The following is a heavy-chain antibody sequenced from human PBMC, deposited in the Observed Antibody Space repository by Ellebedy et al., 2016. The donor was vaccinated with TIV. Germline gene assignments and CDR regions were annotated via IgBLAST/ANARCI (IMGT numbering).Heavy chain of an antibody. CDR3: ARRYSGYDYVAFDM. Sequence: SETLSLTXTVSGGSISSYYWGWIRQPPGKGLEWIGSIYYSGSTYYNPSLKSRVTISVDTSKNQFSLKLSSVTAADTAVYYCARRYSGYDYVAFDMWGQGTTVTVSS. V-gene: IGHV4-39*01. CDR1: GGSISSYY. J-gene: IGHJ3*02. D-gene: IGHD5-12*01. CDR2: IYYSGST.